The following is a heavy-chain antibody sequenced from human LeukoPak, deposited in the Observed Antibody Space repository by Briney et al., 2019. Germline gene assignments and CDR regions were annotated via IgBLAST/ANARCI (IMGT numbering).Heavy chain of an antibody. CDR2: INPNTGGT. Sequence: SVKVSCKAAGYTFTGYYMHWVRQAPRHAREWLGWINPNTGGTNYAQKFQGWVTITRDTSISTAYMELSRLRSDDTAVYYCVRDRNGGSGWLNWFDPWGQGALVTVSS. CDR3: VRDRNGGSGWLNWFDP. D-gene: IGHD6-19*01. CDR1: GYTFTGYY. V-gene: IGHV1-2*04. J-gene: IGHJ5*02.